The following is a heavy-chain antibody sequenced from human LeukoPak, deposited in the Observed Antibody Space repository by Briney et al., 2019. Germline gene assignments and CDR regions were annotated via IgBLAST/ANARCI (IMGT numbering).Heavy chain of an antibody. CDR2: LYFSGST. CDR3: ARPYDSSGYYIRGAFDI. CDR1: GGSVNSHY. J-gene: IGHJ3*02. D-gene: IGHD3-22*01. V-gene: IGHV4-59*02. Sequence: PSETLSLTCTVSGGSVNSHYWSWIRQPPGKGLEWIGYLYFSGSTGYNPSLKSRVSISVETSKNQFSLRLSSVTAADTAVYYCARPYDSSGYYIRGAFDIWGLGAMVTVS.